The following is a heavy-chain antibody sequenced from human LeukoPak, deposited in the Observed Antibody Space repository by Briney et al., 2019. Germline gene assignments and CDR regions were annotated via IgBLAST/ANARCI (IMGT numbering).Heavy chain of an antibody. Sequence: SETLSPTCTVSGGSISSGGYYWSWIRQHPGKGLEWIGYIYYSGSTYYNPSLKSRVTISVDTSKNQFSLKLSSVTAADTAVYYCARDTNTIFGVVTNYHWFDPWGQGTLVTVSS. CDR2: IYYSGST. CDR3: ARDTNTIFGVVTNYHWFDP. D-gene: IGHD3-3*01. V-gene: IGHV4-31*03. J-gene: IGHJ5*02. CDR1: GGSISSGGYY.